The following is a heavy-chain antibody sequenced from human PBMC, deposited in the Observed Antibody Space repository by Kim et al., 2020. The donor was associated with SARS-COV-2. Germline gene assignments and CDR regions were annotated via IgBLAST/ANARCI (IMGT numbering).Heavy chain of an antibody. CDR1: GFTFSSYG. CDR3: ARPLPAAPNDAFDI. V-gene: IGHV3-33*01. Sequence: GGSLRLSCAASGFTFSSYGMHWVRQAPGKGLEWVAVIWYDGSNKYYADSVKGRFTISRDNSKNTLYLQMNSLRAEDTAVYYCARPLPAAPNDAFDIWGQGTMVTVSS. J-gene: IGHJ3*02. D-gene: IGHD6-13*01. CDR2: IWYDGSNK.